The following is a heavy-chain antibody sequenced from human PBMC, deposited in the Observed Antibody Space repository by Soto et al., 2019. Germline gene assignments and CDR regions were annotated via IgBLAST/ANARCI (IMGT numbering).Heavy chain of an antibody. CDR3: AMVDVYVTPSPQDV. Sequence: EASVKVSCKASGYTFTRYGIGWARQAPGQGLEWKGWINTYNGNTNYAQNVQGRVTLTTDTSTSTAYMELRSLRSNDTAIYYCAMVDVYVTPSPQDVWGQGTTVTVS. J-gene: IGHJ6*02. V-gene: IGHV1-18*01. D-gene: IGHD3-16*01. CDR2: INTYNGNT. CDR1: GYTFTRYG.